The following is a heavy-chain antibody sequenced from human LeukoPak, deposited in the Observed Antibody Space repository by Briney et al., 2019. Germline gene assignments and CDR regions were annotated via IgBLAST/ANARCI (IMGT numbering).Heavy chain of an antibody. CDR2: IRYDGSNK. D-gene: IGHD3-3*01. J-gene: IGHJ4*02. CDR1: GFTFSNYG. V-gene: IGHV3-30*02. CDR3: ATLSITMKGY. Sequence: GGSLRLSCAASGFTFSNYGMHWVRQAPGKGLEWVAFIRYDGSNKYYADSVKGRFTISRDNSKNTLYLQMNSLRAEDTAVYYCATLSITMKGYWGQGTLVTVSS.